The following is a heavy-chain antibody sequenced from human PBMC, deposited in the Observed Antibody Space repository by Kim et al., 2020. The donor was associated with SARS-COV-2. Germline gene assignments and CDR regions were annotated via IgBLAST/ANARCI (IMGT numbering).Heavy chain of an antibody. D-gene: IGHD6-13*01. CDR3: ARGAYSASWYGGFDI. J-gene: IGHJ3*02. V-gene: IGHV3-7*01. Sequence: DSVKGRFTISRDNAKNSLYLQMNSLTAEDTAVYYCARGAYSASWYGGFDIWGQGTMVSVSS.